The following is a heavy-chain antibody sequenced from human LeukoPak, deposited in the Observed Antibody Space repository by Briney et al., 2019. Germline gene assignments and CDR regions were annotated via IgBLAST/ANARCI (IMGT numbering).Heavy chain of an antibody. D-gene: IGHD6-13*01. V-gene: IGHV3-7*01. Sequence: GGSLRLSCAASGFTFSSYAMSWVRQAPGKGLEWVANIKQDGREKYYVDSVKGRFTISRDNAKNSLYLQMNSLRAEDTAVYYCARGGYGSSWYSWNSGNPRNNWFDPWGQGTPVTVSS. CDR1: GFTFSSYA. CDR2: IKQDGREK. J-gene: IGHJ5*02. CDR3: ARGGYGSSWYSWNSGNPRNNWFDP.